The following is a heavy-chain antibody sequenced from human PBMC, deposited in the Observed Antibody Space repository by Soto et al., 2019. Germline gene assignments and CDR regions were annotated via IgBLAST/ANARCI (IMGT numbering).Heavy chain of an antibody. CDR2: IYPGDSET. CDR3: STLLASWRAPHYFHS. Sequence: GESLKISGQTAGYTLDSNWVGWGRQMRGKGLEWMGIIYPGDSETRYSPSFQGQVTFSVDKSLKTAYLQWRSLQASDTAMSYCSTLLASWRAPHYFHSWAQGPALPVCS. CDR1: GYTLDSNW. J-gene: IGHJ4*02. V-gene: IGHV5-51*01.